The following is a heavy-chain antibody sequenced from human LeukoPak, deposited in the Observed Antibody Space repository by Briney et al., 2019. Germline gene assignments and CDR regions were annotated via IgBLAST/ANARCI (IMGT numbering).Heavy chain of an antibody. CDR2: IYHSGST. J-gene: IGHJ4*02. Sequence: PSETLSLTCTVSGGSISSGGYYWGWIRQPPGKGLEWIGSIYHSGSTYYNPSLKSRVTISVDTSKNQFSLKLSSVTAADTAVYYCAREVGYYDFPPDYWGQGTLVTVSS. CDR1: GGSISSGGYY. CDR3: AREVGYYDFPPDY. D-gene: IGHD3/OR15-3a*01. V-gene: IGHV4-39*07.